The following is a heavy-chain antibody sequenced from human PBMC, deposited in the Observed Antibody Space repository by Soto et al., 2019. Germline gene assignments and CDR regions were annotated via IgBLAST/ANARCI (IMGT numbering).Heavy chain of an antibody. J-gene: IGHJ4*02. D-gene: IGHD5-12*01. Sequence: QVQLVESGGGVVQPGKSLRLSCAASGFTFSNYALHWVRQAPGKGLEWVAVISHDETTKYYVDSVKGRFTISRDYSKNTLYLQMNSLRVEDTAVYYCARTRNYIVATPPDYWGQGTLVTVSS. CDR3: ARTRNYIVATPPDY. CDR2: ISHDETTK. CDR1: GFTFSNYA. V-gene: IGHV3-30-3*01.